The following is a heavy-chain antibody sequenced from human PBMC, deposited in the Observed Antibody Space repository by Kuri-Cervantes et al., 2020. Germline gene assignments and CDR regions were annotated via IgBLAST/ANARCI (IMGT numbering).Heavy chain of an antibody. CDR3: TRDEWWYEY. V-gene: IGHV3-49*04. J-gene: IGHJ1*01. Sequence: GESLKISCAASGFTFSSYWMSWVRQAPGKGLEWVGFIRSQAYGGTTEYAASVKGRFTISRDDSKNIAYLQINSLKTEDTAVYYCTRDEWWYEYWGRGTLVTVSS. CDR1: GFTFSSYW. CDR2: IRSQAYGGTT. D-gene: IGHD2-15*01.